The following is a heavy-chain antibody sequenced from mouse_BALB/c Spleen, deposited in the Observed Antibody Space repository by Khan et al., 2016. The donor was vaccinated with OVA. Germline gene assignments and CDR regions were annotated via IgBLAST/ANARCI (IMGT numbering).Heavy chain of an antibody. J-gene: IGHJ4*01. CDR1: GYSITSDYA. CDR2: ISSTGGT. V-gene: IGHV3-2*02. Sequence: EVKLEVSGPGLVKPSQSLSLTCTVTGYSITSDYAWNWIRQFPGNKLEWMGYISSTGGTSYNPSLKSRISINRDTSKNQFFLQLKSVTAEDTATYYCARSLYYSYGYALDCWGRGTLVTVSS. CDR3: ARSLYYSYGYALDC. D-gene: IGHD2-14*01.